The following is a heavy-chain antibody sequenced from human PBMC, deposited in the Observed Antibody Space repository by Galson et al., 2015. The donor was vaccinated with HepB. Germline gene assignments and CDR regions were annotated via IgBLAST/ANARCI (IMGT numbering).Heavy chain of an antibody. D-gene: IGHD2/OR15-2a*01. CDR1: GFNFRDYA. Sequence: SLRLSCAASGFNFRDYAMNWFRQAPGKGLEWVGFIRRKSYGETIEYAASVKGRFTISRDDSKSIAYLQTNSLKTEDTGLYYCSRDQYFHAFDIWGQGTMVTVSS. CDR2: IRRKSYGETI. CDR3: SRDQYFHAFDI. V-gene: IGHV3-49*03. J-gene: IGHJ3*02.